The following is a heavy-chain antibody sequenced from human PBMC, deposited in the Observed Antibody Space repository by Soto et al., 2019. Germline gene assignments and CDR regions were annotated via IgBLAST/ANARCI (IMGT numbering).Heavy chain of an antibody. V-gene: IGHV4-39*02. CDR3: ARRHRVWFGDVGYNYYYGMDV. Sequence: SETLSFTCTVCGGCISGSSYLQHWVRKPPGKGLEGFGSVFCTGTTYYNPLLRRRVTLSVDTSKNHFFLNLCSLTAAPAAKYYCARRHRVWFGDVGYNYYYGMDVWGRGTTVTVSS. J-gene: IGHJ6*02. CDR1: GGCISGSSYL. CDR2: VFCTGTT. D-gene: IGHD3-10*01.